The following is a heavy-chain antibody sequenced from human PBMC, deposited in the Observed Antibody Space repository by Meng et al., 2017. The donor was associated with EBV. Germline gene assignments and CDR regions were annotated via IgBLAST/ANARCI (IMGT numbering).Heavy chain of an antibody. CDR1: GGPFRNYA. V-gene: IGHV1-69*01. CDR3: ASESGRGYTPDY. Sequence: QVQLVQSAAEVKKPGSSVKVSCKTSGGPFRNYAISWVRQAPGQGLEWLGGFLPTSGAPNYAQKFHGRVSITADESTSTHYMDLSSLRSEDTAVYYCASESGRGYTPDYWGQGTLVTVSS. J-gene: IGHJ4*02. CDR2: FLPTSGAP. D-gene: IGHD3-10*01.